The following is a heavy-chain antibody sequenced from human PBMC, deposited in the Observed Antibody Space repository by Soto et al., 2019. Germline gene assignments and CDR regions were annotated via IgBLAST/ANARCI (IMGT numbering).Heavy chain of an antibody. D-gene: IGHD3-22*01. CDR1: GFIFSRYE. J-gene: IGHJ4*02. CDR3: ARDIDYYDSSGYQDY. CDR2: INTRGNTI. Sequence: GGSLRLSCAASGFIFSRYEMNWVRQAPGKGLEWVSYINTRGNTIHYADSVKGRFTVSRDNAENSLYLQMNSLRAEDTAVYYCARDIDYYDSSGYQDYWGQGTLVTVSS. V-gene: IGHV3-48*03.